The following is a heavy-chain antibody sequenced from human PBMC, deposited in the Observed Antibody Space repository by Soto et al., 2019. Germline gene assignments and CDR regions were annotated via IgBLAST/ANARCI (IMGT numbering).Heavy chain of an antibody. CDR2: ISYDGTNK. CDR1: GFTFSSYG. V-gene: IGHV3-30*03. Sequence: GGSLRLSCAASGFTFSSYGMHWVRQAPGKGLEWVAVISYDGTNKYYADSVKGRFTISRDNSKNTPYLQMNSLRAEDTAVYYCSRDVYSSTFAYFEYWGQGTLVTVSS. CDR3: SRDVYSSTFAYFEY. D-gene: IGHD6-13*01. J-gene: IGHJ4*02.